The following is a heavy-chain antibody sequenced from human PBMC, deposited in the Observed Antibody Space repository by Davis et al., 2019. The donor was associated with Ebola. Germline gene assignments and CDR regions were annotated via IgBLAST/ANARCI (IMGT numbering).Heavy chain of an antibody. CDR1: GFTFSSYW. CDR2: INGDGTIT. J-gene: IGHJ5*02. CDR3: ARVATDWFDP. V-gene: IGHV3-74*01. Sequence: GESLKISCAASGFTFSSYWMHWVCQAPGTGLVWVSNINGDGTITNYADSVKGRFTISRDNAKNTLYLQMNSLRVEDAGLYFCARVATDWFDPWGQGTLVTVSS.